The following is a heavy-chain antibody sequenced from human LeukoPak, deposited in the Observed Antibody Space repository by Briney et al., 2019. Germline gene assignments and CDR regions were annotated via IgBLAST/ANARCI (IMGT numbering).Heavy chain of an antibody. Sequence: GGSLRLSCVASGVTLSNYAMSWARQAPGKGLEWVSAISGSGGSTYYADSVKGRFTISRDNSKNTLYLQMNSLRAEDTAVYYCAKAHEYYDFWSGYYLLYFDYWGQGTLVTVSS. CDR2: ISGSGGST. CDR3: AKAHEYYDFWSGYYLLYFDY. V-gene: IGHV3-23*01. CDR1: GVTLSNYA. J-gene: IGHJ4*02. D-gene: IGHD3-3*01.